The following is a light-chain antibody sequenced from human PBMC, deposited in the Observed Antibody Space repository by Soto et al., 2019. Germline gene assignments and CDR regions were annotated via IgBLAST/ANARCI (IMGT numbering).Light chain of an antibody. J-gene: IGLJ1*01. V-gene: IGLV1-40*01. CDR3: QSYDSSLSGYV. CDR2: VNN. Sequence: QSVLTQPPSLSGAPGQRVTISCTGSSSNIGAGHDVHWYQQLPGTAPKLLIYVNNNRPSGVPDRFSGSKSGTSASLAITGLQAEDEADYYCQSYDSSLSGYVFGTGTKVTVL. CDR1: SSNIGAGHD.